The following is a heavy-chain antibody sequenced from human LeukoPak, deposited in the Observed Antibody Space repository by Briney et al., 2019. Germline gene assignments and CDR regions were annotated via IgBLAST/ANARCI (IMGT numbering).Heavy chain of an antibody. J-gene: IGHJ6*03. Sequence: ASVKVSCKASGGTFSSYAISWVRQAPGQGLEWMGGIIPIFGTANYAQKFQGRVTITTDESTSTAYMELSSLRSEDTALYYCARDYYYYMDVWGKGTTVTVSS. V-gene: IGHV1-69*05. CDR3: ARDYYYYMDV. CDR1: GGTFSSYA. CDR2: IIPIFGTA.